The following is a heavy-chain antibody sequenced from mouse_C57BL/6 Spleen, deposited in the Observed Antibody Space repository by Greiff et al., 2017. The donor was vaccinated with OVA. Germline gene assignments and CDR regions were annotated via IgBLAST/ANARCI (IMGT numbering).Heavy chain of an antibody. CDR3: TTSYYDDDY. CDR1: GFNIKDDY. V-gene: IGHV14-4*01. Sequence: VQLQQSGAELVRPGASVKLSCTASGFNIKDDYMHWVKQRPEQGLEWIGWIDPENGDTEYASKFQGKATITADTSSNTAYLQLSSLTSEDTAVYYCTTSYYDDDYWGQGTTLTVSS. D-gene: IGHD2-13*01. J-gene: IGHJ2*01. CDR2: IDPENGDT.